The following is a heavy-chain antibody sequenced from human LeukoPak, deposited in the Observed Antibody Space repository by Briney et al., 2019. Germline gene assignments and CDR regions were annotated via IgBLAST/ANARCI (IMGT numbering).Heavy chain of an antibody. D-gene: IGHD6-13*01. J-gene: IGHJ5*02. Sequence: ETLSLTCTVSGGSISSYYWSWIRQPPGKGLEWIGYIYYSGSTNYNPSLESRVTMSVDTSKNQFSLKLSSVTAADTAVYYCARVPGYSSSWYSPFDPWGQGTLVTVSS. CDR1: GGSISSYY. CDR2: IYYSGST. CDR3: ARVPGYSSSWYSPFDP. V-gene: IGHV4-59*12.